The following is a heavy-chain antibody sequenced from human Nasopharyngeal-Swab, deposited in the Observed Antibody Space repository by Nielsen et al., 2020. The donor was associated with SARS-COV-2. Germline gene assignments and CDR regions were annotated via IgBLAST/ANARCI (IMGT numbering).Heavy chain of an antibody. Sequence: GESLKISCAASGFTFSSYSMNWVRQAPGKGLEWVSSISSSSSYIYYADSVKGRFTISRDNAKNSLYLQMNSLRAEDTAVYYCARDPFSGYWGQETLVTVSS. V-gene: IGHV3-21*01. CDR3: ARDPFSGY. D-gene: IGHD3-10*01. J-gene: IGHJ4*02. CDR2: ISSSSSYI. CDR1: GFTFSSYS.